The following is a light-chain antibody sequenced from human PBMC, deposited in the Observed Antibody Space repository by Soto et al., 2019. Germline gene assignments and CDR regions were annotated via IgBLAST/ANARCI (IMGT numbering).Light chain of an antibody. J-gene: IGKJ1*01. CDR1: QSVSSN. CDR2: GAS. CDR3: QQYNNWPRT. Sequence: EIVMTQSPATLSVSPGERATLSCRASQSVSSNLAWYQQKPGQAPRFLIYGASTRATGIPARFSGSGSGTEFTLTITRLQSEDFAVYYCQQYNNWPRTFGQGTKVEIK. V-gene: IGKV3-15*01.